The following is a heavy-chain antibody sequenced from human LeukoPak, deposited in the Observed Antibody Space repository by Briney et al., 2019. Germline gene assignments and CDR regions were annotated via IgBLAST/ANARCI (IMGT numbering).Heavy chain of an antibody. CDR1: GGSFSGYY. Sequence: SETLSLTCAVYGGSFSGYYWSWIRQPPGKGLEWIGEINHSGSTNYNPSLKSRVTISVDTSKNQFSLKLSSVTAADPAVYYCASYRGAFFQHWGQGTLVTASS. V-gene: IGHV4-34*01. D-gene: IGHD4-23*01. CDR3: ASYRGAFFQH. J-gene: IGHJ1*01. CDR2: INHSGST.